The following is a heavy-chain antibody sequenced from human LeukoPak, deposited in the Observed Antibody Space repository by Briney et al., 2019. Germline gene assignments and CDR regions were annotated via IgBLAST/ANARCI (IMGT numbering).Heavy chain of an antibody. J-gene: IGHJ5*02. V-gene: IGHV4-4*02. CDR1: GTSVSSSNW. D-gene: IGHD4-17*01. CDR2: IYHSGST. Sequence: SETLSLTCVVSGTSVSSSNWWSWVRQPPGKGLEWIGEIYHSGSTNYNPSLKSRVTISVDNFKNQFSLKLNSVTAADTAVYYCARGYDDYDNWFAPWGQGTLVTVSS. CDR3: ARGYDDYDNWFAP.